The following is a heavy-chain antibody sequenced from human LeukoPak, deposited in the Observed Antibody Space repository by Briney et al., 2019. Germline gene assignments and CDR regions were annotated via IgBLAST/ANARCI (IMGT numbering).Heavy chain of an antibody. CDR2: IYTSGST. CDR3: ARDRTANWYFDL. V-gene: IGHV4-4*07. Sequence: SSETLSLTCTVSGGSISSYYWSWIRQPAGKGLEWIGRIYTSGSTNYNPSLKSRVTISIDTSRNQFSLKLSSVTAADTAVYYCARDRTANWYFDLWGRGTLVTVSS. D-gene: IGHD1/OR15-1a*01. J-gene: IGHJ2*01. CDR1: GGSISSYY.